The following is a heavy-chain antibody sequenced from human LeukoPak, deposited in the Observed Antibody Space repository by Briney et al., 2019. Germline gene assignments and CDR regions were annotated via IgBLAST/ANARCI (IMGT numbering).Heavy chain of an antibody. CDR2: IYGGGSGST. CDR1: GFTFSKYT. V-gene: IGHV3-23*01. CDR3: AKDFTPDGIWDIDY. Sequence: GGSLRLSCVASGFTFSKYTMSWVRQAPGKGLEWVSGIYGGGSGSTFYAESVKGRFTISRDNSKNTLYLQMNSLRDEDTAICYCAKDFTPDGIWDIDYWGRGTLITVSS. J-gene: IGHJ4*02. D-gene: IGHD1-14*01.